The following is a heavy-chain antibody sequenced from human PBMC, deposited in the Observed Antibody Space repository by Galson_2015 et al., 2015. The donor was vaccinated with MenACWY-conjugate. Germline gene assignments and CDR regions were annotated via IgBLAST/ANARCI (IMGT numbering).Heavy chain of an antibody. Sequence: SLRLSCAASGFTFSTFGMSWVRQAPGKGLEWVSAISTSGDSIYYADSVKGRFTISRDKATNILYLQMNSLRVADTAVYYCAKASFGVTIGEVSAFDSWGQGTMITVSS. CDR1: GFTFSTFG. J-gene: IGHJ3*01. CDR2: ISTSGDSI. V-gene: IGHV3-23*01. CDR3: AKASFGVTIGEVSAFDS. D-gene: IGHD3-3*01.